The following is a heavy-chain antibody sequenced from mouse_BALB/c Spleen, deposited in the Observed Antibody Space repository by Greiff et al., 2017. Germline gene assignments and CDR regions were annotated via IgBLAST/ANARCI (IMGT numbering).Heavy chain of an antibody. J-gene: IGHJ3*01. V-gene: IGHV5-4*02. CDR1: GFTFSDYY. CDR2: ISDGGSYT. CDR3: ARDGKITTATAWFAY. D-gene: IGHD1-2*01. Sequence: EVQGVESGGGLVKPGGSLKLSCAASGFTFSDYYMYWVRQTPEKRLEWVATISDGGSYTYYPDSVKGRFTISRDNAKNNLYLQMSSLKSEDTAMYYCARDGKITTATAWFAYWGQGTLVTVSA.